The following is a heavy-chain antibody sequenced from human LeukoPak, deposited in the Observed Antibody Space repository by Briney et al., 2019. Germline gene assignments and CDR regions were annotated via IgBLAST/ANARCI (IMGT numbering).Heavy chain of an antibody. V-gene: IGHV5-51*01. CDR1: GYTFTNHW. CDR3: TRLDY. CDR2: IYPGDSNT. J-gene: IGHJ4*02. Sequence: GECLKISCKGSGYTFTNHWIGWVRQMPGKGLEWMGNIYPGDSNTRYSPSFQGQVTISADKSINTAYLQWGSLKASDTAMYYCTRLDYWGQGTLVTVSS.